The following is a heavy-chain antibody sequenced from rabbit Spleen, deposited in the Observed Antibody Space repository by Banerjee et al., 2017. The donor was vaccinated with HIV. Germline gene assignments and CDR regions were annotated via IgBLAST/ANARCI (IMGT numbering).Heavy chain of an antibody. V-gene: IGHV1S45*01. CDR1: GVSFSGSSY. Sequence: QEQLEESGGDLVKPGASLTLTCIASGVSFSGSSYMCWVRQAPGKGLEWVAFIDACSSNFPLLASLAKGRFTISKTSSTTVTLQMTSLTAADTATYFCAMDSSSSFSSYGMDLWGPGTLVTVS. J-gene: IGHJ6*01. CDR3: AMDSSSSFSSYGMDL. CDR2: IDACSSNFP. D-gene: IGHD1-1*01.